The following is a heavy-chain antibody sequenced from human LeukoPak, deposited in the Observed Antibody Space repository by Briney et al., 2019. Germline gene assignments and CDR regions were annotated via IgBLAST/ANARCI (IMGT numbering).Heavy chain of an antibody. CDR2: IIPIFGTA. J-gene: IGHJ4*02. D-gene: IGHD5-24*01. CDR1: GGTFSSYA. CDR3: AREFRDGYSYYFDY. Sequence: ASVKVSCKASGGTFSSYAISWVRQAPGQGLEWMGGIIPIFGTANYAQKFQGRVTITADESTSTAYMELSSLRSEDTAVYYCAREFRDGYSYYFDYWGQGTLVTVSS. V-gene: IGHV1-69*13.